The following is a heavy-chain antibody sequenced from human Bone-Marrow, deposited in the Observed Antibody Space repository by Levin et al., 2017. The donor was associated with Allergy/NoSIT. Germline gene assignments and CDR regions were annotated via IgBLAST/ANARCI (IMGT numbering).Heavy chain of an antibody. J-gene: IGHJ4*02. Sequence: SETLSLTCAVYGGSFSGYYWSWIRQPPGKGLEWIGEINHSGSTNYNPSLKSRVTISVDTSKNQFSLKLSSVTAADTAVYYCARGLGRGTMVRGVHFFDYWGQGTLVTVSS. V-gene: IGHV4-34*01. D-gene: IGHD3-10*01. CDR3: ARGLGRGTMVRGVHFFDY. CDR2: INHSGST. CDR1: GGSFSGYY.